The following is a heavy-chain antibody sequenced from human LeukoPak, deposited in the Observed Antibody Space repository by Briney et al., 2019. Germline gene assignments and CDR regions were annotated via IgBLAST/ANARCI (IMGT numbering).Heavy chain of an antibody. CDR3: ARLAAISGSDYPDD. J-gene: IGHJ4*02. CDR2: IFYSGNT. D-gene: IGHD1-26*01. V-gene: IGHV4-59*08. Sequence: PSETLSLTCTVSGVSISSYYWSWIRQPPGKGLEWIGYIFYSGNTIYNPPLRSRVTISADTSKNHFSLRLRSVTAADTAVYYCARLAAISGSDYPDDWGQGTLVTASS. CDR1: GVSISSYY.